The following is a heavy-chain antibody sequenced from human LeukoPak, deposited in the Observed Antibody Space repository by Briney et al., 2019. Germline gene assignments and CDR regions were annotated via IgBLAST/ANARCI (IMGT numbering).Heavy chain of an antibody. D-gene: IGHD2-15*01. V-gene: IGHV4-39*01. CDR1: GGSIRSSSYY. CDR2: IYYSGST. J-gene: IGHJ4*02. Sequence: SETLSLTXTVSGGSIRSSSYYWGWIRQPPGKGLDWIGSIYYSGSTYYNPSLKSRVTISVDTSKNQFSLKLSSVTAADTAVYYCARLRVVAAPDYWGQGTLVTVSS. CDR3: ARLRVVAAPDY.